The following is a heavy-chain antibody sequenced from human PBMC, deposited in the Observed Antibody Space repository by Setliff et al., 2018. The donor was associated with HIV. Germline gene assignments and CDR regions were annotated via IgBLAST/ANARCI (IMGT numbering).Heavy chain of an antibody. Sequence: ASVKVSCKVSGYSLTELSMHWVRQAPGKGLEWMGGFDPDDGETVYAQKFQGRVTMTRSTSFSTAYMELSNLTSEDTAIYYCARKHKVSLGRGIVVLWGFDPWGQGTLVTVSS. CDR3: ARKHKVSLGRGIVVLWGFDP. CDR2: FDPDDGET. J-gene: IGHJ5*02. D-gene: IGHD3-10*01. CDR1: GYSLTELS. V-gene: IGHV1-24*01.